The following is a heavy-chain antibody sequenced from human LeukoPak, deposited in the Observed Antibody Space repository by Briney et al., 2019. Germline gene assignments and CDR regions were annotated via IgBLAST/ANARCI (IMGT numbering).Heavy chain of an antibody. CDR3: VFEGRADAFDI. Sequence: HAGGSLRLSCAASGFTFSSYGMHWVRQAPGKGLEWVAVISYDGSNKYYADSVKGRFTISRDNSKNTLYLQMKSLRAEDTAVYYCVFEGRADAFDIWGQGTMVTVSS. V-gene: IGHV3-30*03. CDR2: ISYDGSNK. J-gene: IGHJ3*02. CDR1: GFTFSSYG. D-gene: IGHD3-10*01.